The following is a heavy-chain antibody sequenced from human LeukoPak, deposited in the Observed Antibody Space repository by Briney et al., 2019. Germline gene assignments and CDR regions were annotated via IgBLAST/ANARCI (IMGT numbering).Heavy chain of an antibody. CDR2: IIPIFGTA. CDR3: AHTRIIYSSSSSGYWFDP. Sequence: SVKVSCKASGGTFSSYAISWVRQAPGQGLEWMGGIIPIFGTANYAQKFQGRVTITTDESTSTAYMELSSLRSEDTAVYYCAHTRIIYSSSSSGYWFDPWGQGTLVTVPS. CDR1: GGTFSSYA. V-gene: IGHV1-69*05. J-gene: IGHJ5*02. D-gene: IGHD6-13*01.